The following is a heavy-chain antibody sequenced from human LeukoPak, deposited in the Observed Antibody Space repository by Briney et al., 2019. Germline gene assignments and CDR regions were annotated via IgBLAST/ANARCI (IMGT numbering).Heavy chain of an antibody. CDR1: GGSISSSSYY. CDR3: ARHPNAGYSGYDSNRDYYYYMDV. J-gene: IGHJ6*03. CDR2: IYYSGST. V-gene: IGHV4-39*01. Sequence: SETLSLTCTVSGGSISSSSYYWGWIRQPPGKGLEWIGSIYYSGSTYYNPSLKSRVTISVDTSKNQFSLKLSSVTAADTAVYYCARHPNAGYSGYDSNRDYYYYMDVWGKGTTVTISS. D-gene: IGHD5-12*01.